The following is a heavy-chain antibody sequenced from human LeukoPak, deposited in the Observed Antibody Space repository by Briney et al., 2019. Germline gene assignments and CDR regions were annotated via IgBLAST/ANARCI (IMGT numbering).Heavy chain of an antibody. CDR1: GFSLSTGGVG. J-gene: IGHJ4*02. V-gene: IGHV2-5*01. Sequence: SGPTLVNPTQTLTLTCTFSGFSLSTGGVGVGWIRQPPGKALEWLALICWNDNKRYGPSLKRRLTITKDTSKNQVVLTMTNMDPVDTATYYCAHSLGDGYTRTLFHSWGQGTLVTVSS. D-gene: IGHD5-24*01. CDR2: ICWNDNK. CDR3: AHSLGDGYTRTLFHS.